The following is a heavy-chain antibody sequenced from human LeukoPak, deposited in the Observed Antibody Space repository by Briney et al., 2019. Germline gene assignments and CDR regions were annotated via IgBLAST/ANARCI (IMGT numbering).Heavy chain of an antibody. CDR2: MNPNSGNT. Sequence: ASVKVSCKASGYTFTSYDINWVRQATGQGPEWMGWMNPNSGNTGYAQKFQGRVTITRNTSISTAYMELSSLRSEDTAVYYCARGTPEALTGEGFDYWGQGTLVTVSS. CDR3: ARGTPEALTGEGFDY. V-gene: IGHV1-8*03. CDR1: GYTFTSYD. D-gene: IGHD7-27*01. J-gene: IGHJ4*02.